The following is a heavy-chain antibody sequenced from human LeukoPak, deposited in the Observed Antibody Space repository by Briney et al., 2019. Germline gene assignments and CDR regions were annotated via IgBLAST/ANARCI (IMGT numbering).Heavy chain of an antibody. CDR2: INQDGSEK. J-gene: IGHJ3*02. D-gene: IGHD2-15*01. Sequence: TGGSLRLSCAASEFMFSEYWMNWVRQAPGKGLEWLAIINQDGSEKYSVSSVKGRFTISRDNVKNSLYLQLSSLRAEDTAAYYCARGGSRTCPTCYSDASDIWGQGTMVTVSS. CDR3: ARGGSRTCPTCYSDASDI. CDR1: EFMFSEYW. V-gene: IGHV3-7*04.